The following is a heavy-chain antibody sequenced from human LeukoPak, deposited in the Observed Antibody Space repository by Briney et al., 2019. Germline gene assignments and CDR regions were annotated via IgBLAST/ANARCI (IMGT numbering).Heavy chain of an antibody. D-gene: IGHD3-10*01. CDR2: IIPIFGTA. V-gene: IGHV1-69*13. Sequence: GASVKVSCKASGGTFISYAISWVRQAPGQGLEWMGGIIPIFGTANYAQKFQGRVTITADESTSTAYMELSSLRSEDTAVYYCARAIETYGSGTYYFDYWGQGTLVTVSS. CDR3: ARAIETYGSGTYYFDY. J-gene: IGHJ4*02. CDR1: GGTFISYA.